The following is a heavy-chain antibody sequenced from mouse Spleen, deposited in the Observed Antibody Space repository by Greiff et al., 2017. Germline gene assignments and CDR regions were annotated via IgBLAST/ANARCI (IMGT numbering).Heavy chain of an antibody. Sequence: EVHLVESGGGLVKPGGSLKLSCAASGFTFSDYGMHWVRQAPEKGLEWVAYISSGSSTIYYADTVKGRFTISRDNAKNTLFLQMTSLRSEDTAMYYCAKSYDGYYLDYWGQGTTLTVSS. CDR1: GFTFSDYG. D-gene: IGHD2-3*01. CDR2: ISSGSSTI. V-gene: IGHV5-17*01. J-gene: IGHJ2*01. CDR3: AKSYDGYYLDY.